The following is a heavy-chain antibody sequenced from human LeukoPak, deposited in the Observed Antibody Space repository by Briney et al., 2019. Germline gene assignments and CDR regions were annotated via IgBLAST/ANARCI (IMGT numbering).Heavy chain of an antibody. V-gene: IGHV3-30*04. CDR2: ISYDGSNK. J-gene: IGHJ4*02. CDR1: GFTFRSYV. Sequence: GRSLRLSCAASGFTFRSYVMHWVRQAPGKGLEWVAVISYDGSNKYCADSVKGRFTISRDNSKNTVHLQMNSLRPEDTAVYYCARASFRDGYNGVDYWGQGTLVTVSS. D-gene: IGHD5-24*01. CDR3: ARASFRDGYNGVDY.